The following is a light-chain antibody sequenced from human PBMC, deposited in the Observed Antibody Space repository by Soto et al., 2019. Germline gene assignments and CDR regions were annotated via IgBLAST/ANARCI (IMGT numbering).Light chain of an antibody. CDR1: QSVSSSF. CDR2: GAS. V-gene: IGKV3-20*01. CDR3: QQFGSSPWT. J-gene: IGKJ1*01. Sequence: EIVLTQSPGALSLSPGERATLSCRASQSVSSSFLVWYQQKAGQAPRLLIYGASSRATGVPDRFSGSWSGTDFTLTISRLEPEDSAVYYCQQFGSSPWTFGQGTKVDNK.